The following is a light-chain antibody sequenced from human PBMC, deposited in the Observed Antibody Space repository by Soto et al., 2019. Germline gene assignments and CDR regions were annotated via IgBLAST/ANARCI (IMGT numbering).Light chain of an antibody. V-gene: IGKV3-11*01. CDR3: QQRSNWPPT. CDR1: QSVSSY. J-gene: IGKJ4*01. Sequence: EIVMTQSPATLSESPGERATLSCRASQSVSSYLAWYQQKPGQAPRLLIYDASNRATGIPARFSGSGSGTDFTLTISSLEPEDFAVYYCQQRSNWPPTFGGGTKVDIK. CDR2: DAS.